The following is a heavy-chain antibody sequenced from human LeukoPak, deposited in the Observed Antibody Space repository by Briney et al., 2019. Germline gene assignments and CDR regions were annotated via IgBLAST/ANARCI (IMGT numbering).Heavy chain of an antibody. CDR1: GGSISSYY. V-gene: IGHV4-4*07. CDR3: ARSSKRFFWSGYYKYYYYGMDV. CDR2: IYTSGST. Sequence: PSETLSLTCTVSGGSISSYYWSWIRQPAGKGLEWIGRIYTSGSTNYNPSLKSRVTMSVDTSKNQFSLKLSSVTAADTAVYYCARSSKRFFWSGYYKYYYYGMDVWGQGTTVTVSS. D-gene: IGHD3-3*01. J-gene: IGHJ6*02.